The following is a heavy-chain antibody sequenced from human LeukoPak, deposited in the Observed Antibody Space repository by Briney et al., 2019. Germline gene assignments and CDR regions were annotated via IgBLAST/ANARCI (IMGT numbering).Heavy chain of an antibody. V-gene: IGHV3-21*01. J-gene: IGHJ4*02. D-gene: IGHD1-1*01. CDR1: GFTFSSYS. Sequence: GGSLRLSCAASGFTFSSYSMNWVRQAPGKGLEWVSSISSSSSYIYYADSVKGRFTISRDNAKNSLYLQMNSLRAEDTAVYYCGRDLNRWNPVFGYWGQGTLVTVSS. CDR2: ISSSSSYI. CDR3: GRDLNRWNPVFGY.